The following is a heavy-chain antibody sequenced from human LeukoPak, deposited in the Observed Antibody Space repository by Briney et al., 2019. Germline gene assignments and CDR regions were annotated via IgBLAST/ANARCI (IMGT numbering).Heavy chain of an antibody. CDR1: GFTFSSYA. CDR2: ISGSGGST. D-gene: IGHD3-22*01. V-gene: IGHV3-23*01. CDR3: AKGRYYDSSGYYYFDY. Sequence: SGGSLRLSCAASGFTFSSYAMSWVRQAPGKGLEWVSAISGSGGSTYYADSVKGRFTISRDNSKNTLYLQMNSLRAEDTAVYYCAKGRYYDSSGYYYFDYWGQGALVTVSS. J-gene: IGHJ4*02.